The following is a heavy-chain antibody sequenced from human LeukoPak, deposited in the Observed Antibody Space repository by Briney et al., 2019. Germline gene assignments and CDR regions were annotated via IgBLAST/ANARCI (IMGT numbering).Heavy chain of an antibody. Sequence: GGSLRLSCAASGFTFSDYYMSWIRQAPGKGLEWISYISSSGGNINYADSVQGRFTISRDNAKKSLYLQMNSLRAEDTAVYYCARDRSEDDSSGYIHRDFDQWGQGTLVIVSS. V-gene: IGHV3-11*04. J-gene: IGHJ4*02. D-gene: IGHD3-22*01. CDR2: ISSSGGNI. CDR3: ARDRSEDDSSGYIHRDFDQ. CDR1: GFTFSDYY.